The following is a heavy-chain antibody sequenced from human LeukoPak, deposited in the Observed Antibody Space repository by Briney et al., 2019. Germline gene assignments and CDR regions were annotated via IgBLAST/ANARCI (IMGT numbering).Heavy chain of an antibody. CDR3: ARALYYYGSGSYSGYMDV. CDR1: GFTVSSNY. V-gene: IGHV3-53*01. D-gene: IGHD3-10*01. Sequence: GGSLRLSCAASGFTVSSNYMSWVRQAPGKGLEWVSVIYSGGSTYYADSVKGRFTISRDNSKNTLYLQMNSLRAEDTAVYYCARALYYYGSGSYSGYMDVWGKGTTVTISS. J-gene: IGHJ6*03. CDR2: IYSGGST.